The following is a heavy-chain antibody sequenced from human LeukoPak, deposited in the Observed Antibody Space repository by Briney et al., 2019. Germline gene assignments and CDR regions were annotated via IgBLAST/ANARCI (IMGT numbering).Heavy chain of an antibody. CDR3: ASGTATNFDY. CDR2: INHSGST. V-gene: IGHV4-34*01. CDR1: GGSFSGYY. Sequence: PSETLSLTCAVYGGSFSGYYWSWIRQPPGKGLEWIGEINHSGSTNYNPSLKSRVTISVDTSKNQFSLKLSSVTAADTAVYYCASGTATNFDYWGQGTLVTVSS. D-gene: IGHD4-17*01. J-gene: IGHJ4*02.